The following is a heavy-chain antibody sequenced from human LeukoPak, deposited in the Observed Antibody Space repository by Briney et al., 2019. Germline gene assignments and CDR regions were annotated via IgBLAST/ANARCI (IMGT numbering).Heavy chain of an antibody. J-gene: IGHJ4*02. D-gene: IGHD3-10*01. CDR3: ASYYGSGSYYTKDY. Sequence: GGSLRLSCAASGSTFSSYAMSWVRQAPGKGLEWVSAISGGGGSTYYADSVKGRFTISRDNSKNTLYLQMNSLRAEDTAVYYCASYYGSGSYYTKDYWGQRTLVTVSS. CDR1: GSTFSSYA. CDR2: ISGGGGST. V-gene: IGHV3-23*01.